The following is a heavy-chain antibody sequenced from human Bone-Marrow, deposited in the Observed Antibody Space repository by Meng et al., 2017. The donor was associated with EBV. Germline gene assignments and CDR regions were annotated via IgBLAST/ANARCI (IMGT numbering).Heavy chain of an antibody. D-gene: IGHD3-16*01. J-gene: IGHJ5*02. CDR1: AGTFSSYG. V-gene: IGHV1-69*01. CDR2: IIPIFGIA. Sequence: QVQVVQSGAEVKKPGSAVKGSGTASAGTFSSYGISWVRQAPGQGLECMGGIIPIFGIANYAQKFQGRVTITADESTSTAYRELSSLRSEDTAVYYCARKGGLGGWFDPWGQGTLVTVSS. CDR3: ARKGGLGGWFDP.